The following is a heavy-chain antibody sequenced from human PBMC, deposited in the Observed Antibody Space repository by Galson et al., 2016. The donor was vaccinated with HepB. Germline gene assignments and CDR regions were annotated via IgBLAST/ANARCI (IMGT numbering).Heavy chain of an antibody. CDR2: ISGSGGST. CDR3: AKEGTIFGVVPYGMDV. V-gene: IGHV3-23*01. CDR1: GPTFTNAW. Sequence: SLRLYCAASGPTFTNAWMTWVRQAPGKGLEWVSVISGSGGSTYYADSVKGRFTISRDNSKNTLYLQMNSLRAEDTAVYYCAKEGTIFGVVPYGMDVWGQGTKVIVSS. J-gene: IGHJ6*02. D-gene: IGHD3-3*01.